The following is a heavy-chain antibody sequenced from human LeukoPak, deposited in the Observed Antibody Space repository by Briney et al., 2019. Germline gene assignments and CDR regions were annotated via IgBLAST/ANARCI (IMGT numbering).Heavy chain of an antibody. CDR1: GYTFTSYD. V-gene: IGHV1-8*01. Sequence: ASVKVSCKASGYTFTSYDINWVRQATGQGLEWMGWLNSNSGNTGYAQKFQGRVTMTRNTSISTAYMELSSLRSEDTAVYYCARASGWLNAFDIWGQGTIVTISS. CDR3: ARASGWLNAFDI. J-gene: IGHJ3*02. D-gene: IGHD6-19*01. CDR2: LNSNSGNT.